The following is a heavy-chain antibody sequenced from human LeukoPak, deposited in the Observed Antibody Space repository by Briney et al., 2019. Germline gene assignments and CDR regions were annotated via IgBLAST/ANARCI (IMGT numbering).Heavy chain of an antibody. J-gene: IGHJ4*02. Sequence: SETLSLTCAVYGGSFSGYYWSWIRQPPGKGLEWIGEINHSGSTNYNPSLKSRVTISVDTSKNQFSLKLSSVTAADTAVYYCARVRQTILGVVRYYFDYWGQGTLVTVSS. V-gene: IGHV4-34*01. D-gene: IGHD3-3*01. CDR3: ARVRQTILGVVRYYFDY. CDR1: GGSFSGYY. CDR2: INHSGST.